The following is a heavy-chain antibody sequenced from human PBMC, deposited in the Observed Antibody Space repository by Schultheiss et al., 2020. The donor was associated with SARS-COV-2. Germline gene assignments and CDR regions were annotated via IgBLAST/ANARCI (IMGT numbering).Heavy chain of an antibody. D-gene: IGHD3-10*01. CDR1: GVSINSSY. J-gene: IGHJ4*02. CDR2: INHSGST. Sequence: SETLSLTCTVSGVSINSSYWSWIRQSPGNGLEWIGEINHSGSTNYNPSLKSRVTISVDTSKNQFSLKLSSVTAADTAVYYCARLGFGELSFDYWGQGTLVTVSS. V-gene: IGHV4-59*08. CDR3: ARLGFGELSFDY.